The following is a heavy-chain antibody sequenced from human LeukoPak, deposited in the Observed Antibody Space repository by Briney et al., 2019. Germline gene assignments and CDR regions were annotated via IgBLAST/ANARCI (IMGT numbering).Heavy chain of an antibody. V-gene: IGHV4-59*01. CDR2: IYYSGST. CDR1: GGSISGYY. CDR3: ASGGGYCSSTSCWPFDY. Sequence: PSETLSLTCTVSGGSISGYYWSWIRQPPGKGLEWIGYIYYSGSTNYNPSLKSRVTISVDTSKNQFSLKLSSVTAADTAVYYCASGGGYCSSTSCWPFDYWGQGTLVTVSS. J-gene: IGHJ4*02. D-gene: IGHD2-2*01.